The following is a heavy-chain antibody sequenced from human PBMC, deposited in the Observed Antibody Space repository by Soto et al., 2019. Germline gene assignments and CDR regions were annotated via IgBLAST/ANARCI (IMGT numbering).Heavy chain of an antibody. Sequence: GGSLRLSCAASGFTFSIYSMNWVRQAPGKGLEWVSYISASSSSIYDADSVKGRFTISRDNAKNSLYLQMMSLRDEDTAVYYCVRGSSGWYDYWGQGTQVTAPQ. J-gene: IGHJ4*02. CDR3: VRGSSGWYDY. V-gene: IGHV3-48*02. D-gene: IGHD6-19*01. CDR2: ISASSSSI. CDR1: GFTFSIYS.